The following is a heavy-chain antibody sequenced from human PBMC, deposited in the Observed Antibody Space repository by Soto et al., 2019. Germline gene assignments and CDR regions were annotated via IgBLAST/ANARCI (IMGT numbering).Heavy chain of an antibody. D-gene: IGHD2-21*01. CDR1: GYTFTTYG. CDR2: ISARNGDT. V-gene: IGHV1-18*04. J-gene: IGHJ4*02. CDR3: ARVLLLPNPAADF. Sequence: QVHLVQSGAEVRKPGASVKVSCKTSGYTFTTYGIIWVRQAPGQHLEWLGWISARNGDTNYAHGFQGRVTLTTDTSTSTAYMELKNLRSDDTAVYFCARVLLLPNPAADFWGQGTLVTVSS.